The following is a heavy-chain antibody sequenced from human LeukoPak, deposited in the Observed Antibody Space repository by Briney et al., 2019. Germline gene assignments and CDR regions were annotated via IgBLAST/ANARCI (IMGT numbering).Heavy chain of an antibody. Sequence: GSLRLSCAASGFTFSNYGMHWVRQAPGKGLEWVAVISYDGSNKYYADSVKGRFTISRDKSKNTLYLQMNSLRAEDTAVYYCANGIAAAGYFDYWGQGTLVTVSS. J-gene: IGHJ4*02. CDR3: ANGIAAAGYFDY. CDR1: GFTFSNYG. CDR2: ISYDGSNK. D-gene: IGHD6-13*01. V-gene: IGHV3-30*18.